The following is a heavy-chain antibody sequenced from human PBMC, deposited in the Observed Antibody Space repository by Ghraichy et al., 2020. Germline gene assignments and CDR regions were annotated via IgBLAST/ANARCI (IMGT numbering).Heavy chain of an antibody. V-gene: IGHV2-70*01. CDR3: ARMLGLSDYYYYGMDV. D-gene: IGHD3-16*02. CDR2: IDWDDDK. CDR1: GFSLSTSGMC. J-gene: IGHJ6*02. Sequence: SGPTLVKPTQTLTLTCTFSGFSLSTSGMCVSWIRQPPGKALEWLALIDWDDDKYYSTSLKTRLTISKDTSKNQVVLTMTNMDPVDTATYYCARMLGLSDYYYYGMDVWGQGTTVTVSS.